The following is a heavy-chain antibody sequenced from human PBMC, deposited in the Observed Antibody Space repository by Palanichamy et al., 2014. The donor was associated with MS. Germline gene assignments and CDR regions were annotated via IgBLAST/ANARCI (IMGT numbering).Heavy chain of an antibody. CDR1: GFTFSSYS. CDR3: ARAGEIRIAVLGWEIIDY. V-gene: IGHV3-21*01. J-gene: IGHJ4*02. D-gene: IGHD6-19*01. CDR2: ISSSSSYI. Sequence: PGGSLRLSCAASGFTFSSYSMNWVRQAPGKGLEWVSSISSSSSYIYYADSVKGRFTISRDNAKNSLYLQMNSLRAEDTAVYYCARAGEIRIAVLGWEIIDYWGQGTLVTVSS.